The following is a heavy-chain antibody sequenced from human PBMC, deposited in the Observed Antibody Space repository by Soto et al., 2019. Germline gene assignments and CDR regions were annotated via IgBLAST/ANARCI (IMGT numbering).Heavy chain of an antibody. D-gene: IGHD3-22*01. Sequence: PGGSLRLSCAASGFTFSSYAMSWVRQAPGKGLEWVSAISGSGGSTYYADSVKGRFTISRDNSKNTLYLQMNSLRAEDTAVYYCAKVSSNDSSGYYPDAFDIWGQGTMVTVSS. CDR3: AKVSSNDSSGYYPDAFDI. CDR1: GFTFSSYA. J-gene: IGHJ3*02. CDR2: ISGSGGST. V-gene: IGHV3-23*01.